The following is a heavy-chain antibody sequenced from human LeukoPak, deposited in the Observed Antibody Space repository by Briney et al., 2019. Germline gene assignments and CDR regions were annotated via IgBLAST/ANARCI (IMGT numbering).Heavy chain of an antibody. CDR2: IIPIFGTA. J-gene: IGHJ4*02. V-gene: IGHV1-69*05. D-gene: IGHD3-3*01. CDR1: GYTFTSYY. Sequence: ASVKVSCKASGYTFTSYYMHWVRQAPGQGLEWMGGIIPIFGTANYAQKFQGRVTITTDESTSTAYMELSSLRSEDTAVYYCARSTIFGVVILRFDYWGQGTLVTVSS. CDR3: ARSTIFGVVILRFDY.